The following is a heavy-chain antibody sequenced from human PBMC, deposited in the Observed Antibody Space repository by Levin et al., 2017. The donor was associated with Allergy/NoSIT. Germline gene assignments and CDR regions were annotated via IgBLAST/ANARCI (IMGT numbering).Heavy chain of an antibody. Sequence: KISCKASGGTFSSYAISWVRQAPGQGLEWMGGIIPIFGTANYAQKFQGRVTITADKSTSTAYMELSSLRSEDTAVYYCARASELLWFRETQTDYYYYYMDVWGKGTTVTVSS. D-gene: IGHD3-10*01. CDR3: ARASELLWFRETQTDYYYYYMDV. J-gene: IGHJ6*03. CDR1: GGTFSSYA. V-gene: IGHV1-69*06. CDR2: IIPIFGTA.